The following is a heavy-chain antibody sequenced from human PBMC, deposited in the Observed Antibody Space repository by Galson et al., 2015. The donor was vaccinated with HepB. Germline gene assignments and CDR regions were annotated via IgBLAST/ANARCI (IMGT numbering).Heavy chain of an antibody. D-gene: IGHD4-17*01. Sequence: SVKVSCKASGGTFSSYAISRVRQAPGQGLEWMGRIIPILGIANYAQKFQGRVTITADKSTSTAYMELSSLRSEDTAVYYCASETGRAVLLRSWGQGTLVTVSS. J-gene: IGHJ5*02. CDR2: IIPILGIA. CDR3: ASETGRAVLLRS. CDR1: GGTFSSYA. V-gene: IGHV1-69*04.